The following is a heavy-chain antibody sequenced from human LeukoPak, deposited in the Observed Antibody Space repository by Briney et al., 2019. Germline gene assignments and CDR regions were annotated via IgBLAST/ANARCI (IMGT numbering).Heavy chain of an antibody. CDR2: IKQDGSEK. CDR1: GLTFSSYW. Sequence: GGSLRLSCAASGLTFSSYWMSWVRQAPGKGLEWVANIKQDGSEKYYVDSVKGRFTISRDNAKNSLYLQMNSLRAEDTAVYYCARDESHSSGGGYYYMDVWGKGTTVTVSS. CDR3: ARDESHSSGGGYYYMDV. D-gene: IGHD6-19*01. J-gene: IGHJ6*03. V-gene: IGHV3-7*01.